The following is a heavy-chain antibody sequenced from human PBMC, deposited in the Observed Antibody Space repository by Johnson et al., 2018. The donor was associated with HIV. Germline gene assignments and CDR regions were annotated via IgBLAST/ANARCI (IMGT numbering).Heavy chain of an antibody. CDR2: ISYDGSDK. Sequence: QVQLVESGGGVVQPGRSLRLSCAASGFTFSSYGVHWVRQAPGKGLEWVAVISYDGSDKYYADSVKGRFTISSDSSKNTLYLEMNSMRPEDMAVYYCARGSRYTFGYDEGFDAFDIWGQGTMVTVSS. CDR1: GFTFSSYG. J-gene: IGHJ3*02. V-gene: IGHV3-30*03. CDR3: ARGSRYTFGYDEGFDAFDI. D-gene: IGHD5-12*01.